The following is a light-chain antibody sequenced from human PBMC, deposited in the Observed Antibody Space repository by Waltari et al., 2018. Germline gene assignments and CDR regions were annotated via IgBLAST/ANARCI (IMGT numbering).Light chain of an antibody. Sequence: SYDLTHPPSVSVSPGQTARITSSRAALPTQSPYWYQQKPGQAPVLVIYKDTERPSGIPERFSGSSSGTTVTLTISGVQAEDEADYYCQSADSSGTYKVFGGGTKLTVL. CDR1: ALPTQS. V-gene: IGLV3-25*03. CDR3: QSADSSGTYKV. J-gene: IGLJ3*02. CDR2: KDT.